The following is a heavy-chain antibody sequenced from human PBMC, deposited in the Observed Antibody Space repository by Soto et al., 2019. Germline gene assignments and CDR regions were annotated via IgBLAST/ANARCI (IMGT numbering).Heavy chain of an antibody. V-gene: IGHV3-30-3*01. CDR1: EFSFSSYA. Sequence: ESGGGVVQPGRSLRLSCTASEFSFSSYAMHWIRQSPGKGLEWVAVISFNGNSLHYADSVKDRFTISRDNSKSTLYLQMNNMRTEDTAVYYCARTFDTITYYFDYWGQGTLVTVSS. D-gene: IGHD3-9*01. CDR2: ISFNGNSL. CDR3: ARTFDTITYYFDY. J-gene: IGHJ4*02.